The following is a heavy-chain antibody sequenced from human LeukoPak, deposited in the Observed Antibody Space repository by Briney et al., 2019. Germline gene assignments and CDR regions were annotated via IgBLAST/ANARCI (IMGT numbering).Heavy chain of an antibody. Sequence: ASVKVSCKASGYTFTGYYMHWVRQAPGQGLEWMGWINPNSGDTNYAQKFQGRVTMTRGTSISTAYMELSRLRSDDTAVYYCAREMYYDFWRGSDYWGQGTLVTVSS. CDR1: GYTFTGYY. CDR3: AREMYYDFWRGSDY. CDR2: INPNSGDT. V-gene: IGHV1-2*02. D-gene: IGHD3-3*01. J-gene: IGHJ4*02.